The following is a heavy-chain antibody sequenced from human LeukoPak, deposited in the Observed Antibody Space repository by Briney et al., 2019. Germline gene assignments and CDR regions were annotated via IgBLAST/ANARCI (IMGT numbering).Heavy chain of an antibody. J-gene: IGHJ4*02. Sequence: SETLSLTCTVSGGSISSGGYYWSWIRQPPGKGLEWIGYIYHSGSTYYNPSLKSRVTISVDTSKNQFSLKLSSVTAADTAVYYCAREGTTIFGVVLYYFDYWGQGTLVTVSS. D-gene: IGHD3-3*01. V-gene: IGHV4-30-2*01. CDR2: IYHSGST. CDR1: GGSISSGGYY. CDR3: AREGTTIFGVVLYYFDY.